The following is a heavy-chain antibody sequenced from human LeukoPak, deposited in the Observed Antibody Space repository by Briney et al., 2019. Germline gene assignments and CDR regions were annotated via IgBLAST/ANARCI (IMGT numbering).Heavy chain of an antibody. J-gene: IGHJ3*02. CDR2: INHSGST. D-gene: IGHD3-16*01. Sequence: SETLSLTCAVYGGSFSGYYWSWIRQPPGKGLEWIGEINHSGSTNYNPSLKSRVTISVDTSRNQFSLKLSSVTAADTAVYYCARFMITFGGVFDAFDIWGQGTMVTVSS. CDR3: ARFMITFGGVFDAFDI. V-gene: IGHV4-34*01. CDR1: GGSFSGYY.